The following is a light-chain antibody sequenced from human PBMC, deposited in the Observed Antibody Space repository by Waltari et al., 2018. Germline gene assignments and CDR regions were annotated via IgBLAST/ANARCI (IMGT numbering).Light chain of an antibody. CDR3: QHYVRLPVT. J-gene: IGKJ1*01. V-gene: IGKV3-20*01. Sequence: EIVFTQSPGTLSLSSGEKATLSCRASQSVGRSLAWYQQKPGQAPRLLIYGAFIRATGIADRFSGSGSGTDFSLTISRLEPEDFAVYYCQHYVRLPVTFGQGTKVEIK. CDR2: GAF. CDR1: QSVGRS.